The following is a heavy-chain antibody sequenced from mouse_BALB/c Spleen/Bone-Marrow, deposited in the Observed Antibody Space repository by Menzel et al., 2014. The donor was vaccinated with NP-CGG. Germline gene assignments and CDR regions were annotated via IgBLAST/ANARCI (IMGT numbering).Heavy chain of an antibody. CDR3: ARKGAMITHYYAMDY. CDR1: GFTFSSFG. Sequence: DVHLAESGGGLVQPGASRKLSCAASGFTFSSFGMHWVRQAPEKGLEWVAYISNGSSTIYYADTVKGRFTISRDNPKNTLFLQMTSLRSEDTAMYYCARKGAMITHYYAMDYWGQGTPATVPS. D-gene: IGHD2-4*01. J-gene: IGHJ4*01. V-gene: IGHV5-17*02. CDR2: ISNGSSTI.